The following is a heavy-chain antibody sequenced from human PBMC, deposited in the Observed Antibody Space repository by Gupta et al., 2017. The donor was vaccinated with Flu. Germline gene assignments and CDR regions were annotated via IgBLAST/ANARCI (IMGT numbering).Heavy chain of an antibody. Sequence: QVQLQQWGAGLVKPSETLSLTCAVNGGSFSNYYWTWIRQPPGKGLEWIGEINDSGSTHYNPSLKSRVTMSVDKSKNEFSLRLGSVTAADTAVYYCARDRYGYYYWYFDLWGPGALVTVSS. CDR1: GGSFSNYY. J-gene: IGHJ2*01. V-gene: IGHV4-34*01. CDR3: ARDRYGYYYWYFDL. CDR2: INDSGST. D-gene: IGHD3-3*01.